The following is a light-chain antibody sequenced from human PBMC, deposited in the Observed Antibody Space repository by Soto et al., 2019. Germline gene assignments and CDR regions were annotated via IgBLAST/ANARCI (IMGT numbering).Light chain of an antibody. CDR1: KSVSSIY. Sequence: EIVLTQSPGTLSLSPGERATLSCRASKSVSSIYLAWYQQKPGQAPRLLIYGASSRATGIPDRFSGSGSGTDFTLTISRLEPEDFAVYYCQQYCRTFGQGTKVEIK. CDR2: GAS. J-gene: IGKJ1*01. CDR3: QQYCRT. V-gene: IGKV3-20*01.